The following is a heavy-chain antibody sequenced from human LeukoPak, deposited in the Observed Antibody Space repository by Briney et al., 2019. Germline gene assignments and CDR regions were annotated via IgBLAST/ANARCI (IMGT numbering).Heavy chain of an antibody. CDR1: GFTVSSNY. J-gene: IGHJ4*02. CDR3: ATNEGSSTSTYFDY. CDR2: IYSGGST. Sequence: PGGSLRLSCAASGFTVSSNYMSWVRQAPGKGLEWVSVIYSGGSTYYADSVKGRFTISRHNSKNTLYLQMNSLRAEDTAVYYCATNEGSSTSTYFDYWGQGTLVTVSS. V-gene: IGHV3-53*04. D-gene: IGHD2-2*01.